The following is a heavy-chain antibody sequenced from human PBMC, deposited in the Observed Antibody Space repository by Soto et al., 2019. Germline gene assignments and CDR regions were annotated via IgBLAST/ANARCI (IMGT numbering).Heavy chain of an antibody. D-gene: IGHD5-12*01. CDR1: GGSLSGYY. CDR3: ARGQEGVVATH. J-gene: IGHJ4*02. Sequence: QVQLQQWGAGLLKPSETLSLNCAVTGGSLSGYYWSWIRQAPGKGLERIGEGKGGGHTNYSPSLRGRVTISPDTSNHQFSLRLNSVTAADTGVYYCARGQEGVVATHWDQGSLVTVSS. V-gene: IGHV4-34*01. CDR2: GKGGGHT.